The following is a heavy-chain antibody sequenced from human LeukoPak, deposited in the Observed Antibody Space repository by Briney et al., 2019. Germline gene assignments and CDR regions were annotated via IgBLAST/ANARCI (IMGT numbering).Heavy chain of an antibody. V-gene: IGHV4-59*11. D-gene: IGHD2-21*01. J-gene: IGHJ3*02. CDR1: GGSISSHY. CDR3: ARELVMGIGAFDI. Sequence: SETLSRNCTVSGGSISSHYWSWIRQPPGKGLEWIGYIYYSGSTNYNPSLKSRVTISVDTSKNQFSLKLSFVTAADTAVYYCARELVMGIGAFDIWGQGTMVTVSS. CDR2: IYYSGST.